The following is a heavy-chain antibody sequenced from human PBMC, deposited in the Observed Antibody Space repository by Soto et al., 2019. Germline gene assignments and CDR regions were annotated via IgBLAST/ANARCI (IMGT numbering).Heavy chain of an antibody. Sequence: PGGSLRLSCAASGFTVSSYGMHWVRQAPGKGLEWVAVISYDGSNKYYADSVKGRFTISRDNSKNTLYLQMNSLRAEDTAVYYCAKDSTRYCSGGSCYSGDDYGMDVWGQGTTVTVSS. CDR1: GFTVSSYG. J-gene: IGHJ6*02. D-gene: IGHD2-15*01. CDR3: AKDSTRYCSGGSCYSGDDYGMDV. V-gene: IGHV3-30*18. CDR2: ISYDGSNK.